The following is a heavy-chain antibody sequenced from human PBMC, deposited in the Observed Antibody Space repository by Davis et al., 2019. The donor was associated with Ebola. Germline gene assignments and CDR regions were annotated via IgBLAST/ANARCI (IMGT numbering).Heavy chain of an antibody. CDR1: GYTFTSYG. CDR2: INPSGGST. CDR3: ARGYRITIFDD. D-gene: IGHD3-3*01. Sequence: ASVKVSCKASGYTFTSYGISWVRQAPGQGLEWMGIINPSGGSTSYAQKFQGRVTMTRDTSTSTVYMELSSLRSEDTAVYYCARGYRITIFDDWGQGTLVTVSS. J-gene: IGHJ4*02. V-gene: IGHV1-46*03.